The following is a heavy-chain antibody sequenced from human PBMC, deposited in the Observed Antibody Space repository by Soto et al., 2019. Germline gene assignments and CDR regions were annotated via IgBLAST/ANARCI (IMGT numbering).Heavy chain of an antibody. V-gene: IGHV4-59*01. Sequence: QVQLQESGPGLVKPSETLSLTCTVSDGSIGSYYWSWIRQPPGKGLEWIGYVSHSGSTNYNPSLKSRVTISLATSKNQFSLRLSSVTAADTAVYYCAREGTTVDSYYYSGLDVWGQGTTVTVSS. CDR3: AREGTTVDSYYYSGLDV. CDR2: VSHSGST. CDR1: DGSIGSYY. D-gene: IGHD1-1*01. J-gene: IGHJ6*02.